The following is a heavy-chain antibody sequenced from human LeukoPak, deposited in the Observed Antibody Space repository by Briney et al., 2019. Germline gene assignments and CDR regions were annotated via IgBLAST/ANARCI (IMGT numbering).Heavy chain of an antibody. CDR1: GFTFSSYE. Sequence: GGSLRLSCAASGFTFSSYEMSWVRQAPGKGLEGVSYISSSGSTIYYADSVKGRFTISRDNAKNSLYLQMNSLRAEDTAVYYCARGREWGGLLSPARPQDFDYWGQGTLVTVSS. CDR2: ISSSGSTI. D-gene: IGHD3-16*01. V-gene: IGHV3-48*03. J-gene: IGHJ4*02. CDR3: ARGREWGGLLSPARPQDFDY.